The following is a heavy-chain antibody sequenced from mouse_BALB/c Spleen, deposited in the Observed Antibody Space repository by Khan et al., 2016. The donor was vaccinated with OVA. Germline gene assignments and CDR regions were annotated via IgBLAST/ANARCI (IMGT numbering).Heavy chain of an antibody. CDR3: ARLAYYYDSEGFAY. Sequence: EVMLVESGGDLVKPGGSLKLSCAASGFTFSTYGMSWVRQTPDKRLEWVATVSTGGGYTYYPDRVKGRFTISRDNAKNNLYLQMSSLNSEYTVMFYCARLAYYYDSEGFAYWGQGTLVTVSA. D-gene: IGHD1-1*01. V-gene: IGHV5-6*01. J-gene: IGHJ3*01. CDR2: VSTGGGYT. CDR1: GFTFSTYG.